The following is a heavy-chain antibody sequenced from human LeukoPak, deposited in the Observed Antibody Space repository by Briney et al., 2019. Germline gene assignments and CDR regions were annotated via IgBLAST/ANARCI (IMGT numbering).Heavy chain of an antibody. CDR2: ISGSGGST. V-gene: IGHV3-23*01. D-gene: IGHD3-10*01. CDR3: AKDRASGNYRSPNFDY. CDR1: GFTFSSYA. Sequence: GGSLRLSCAASGFTFSSYAMSWVRQAPGKGLEWVSAISGSGGSTYYADSVKGRFTISRDNSKDTLYLQMHSLRAEDTAVYYCAKDRASGNYRSPNFDYWGQRTLVTVSS. J-gene: IGHJ4*02.